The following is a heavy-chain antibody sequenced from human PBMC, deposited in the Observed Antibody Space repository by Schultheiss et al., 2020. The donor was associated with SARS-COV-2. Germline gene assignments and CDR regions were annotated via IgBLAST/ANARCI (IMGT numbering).Heavy chain of an antibody. CDR2: VYYSGST. CDR1: GGSISSYY. CDR3: ARHSPGGGYAYFDY. V-gene: IGHV4-39*01. Sequence: GSLRLSCTVSGGSISSYYWSWIRQPPGKGLQWIGSVYYSGSTYYNPSLKSRVTISVDTSKNQFSLKMSSVTAADTAVYYCARHSPGGGYAYFDYWGQGTLVTVSS. J-gene: IGHJ4*02. D-gene: IGHD3-22*01.